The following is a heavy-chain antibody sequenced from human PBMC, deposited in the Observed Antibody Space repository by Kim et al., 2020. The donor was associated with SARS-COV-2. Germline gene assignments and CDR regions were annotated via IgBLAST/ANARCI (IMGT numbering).Heavy chain of an antibody. D-gene: IGHD5-12*01. V-gene: IGHV7-4-1*02. CDR3: ARDWSRDGYNSPDLYYYYGMDV. J-gene: IGHJ6*02. CDR1: GYTFTSYA. CDR2: INTNTGNP. Sequence: ASVKVSCKASGYTFTSYAMNWVRQAPGQGLEWMGWINTNTGNPTYAQGFTGRFVFSLDTSVSTAYLQISSLKAEDTAVYYCARDWSRDGYNSPDLYYYYGMDVWGQGTTVTVSS.